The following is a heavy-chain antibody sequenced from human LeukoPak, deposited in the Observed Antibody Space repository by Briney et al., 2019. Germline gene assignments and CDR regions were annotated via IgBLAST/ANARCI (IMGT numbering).Heavy chain of an antibody. CDR3: ARVLPIYYDSSGYYRDNWFDP. J-gene: IGHJ5*02. CDR2: IYYSGTT. D-gene: IGHD3-22*01. V-gene: IGHV4-59*12. CDR1: GGSISSYY. Sequence: SETLSLTCTVSGGSISSYYWSWIRQPPGKGLEWIGYIYYSGTTNYNPSLKSRVTISVDTSKNQFSLKLSSVTAADTAVYYCARVLPIYYDSSGYYRDNWFDPWGQGTLVTVSS.